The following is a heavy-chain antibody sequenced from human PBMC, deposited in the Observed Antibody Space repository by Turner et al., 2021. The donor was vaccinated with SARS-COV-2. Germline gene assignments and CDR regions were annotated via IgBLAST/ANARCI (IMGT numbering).Heavy chain of an antibody. CDR3: ARGGKDNQINANWYFDL. CDR2: IYARGSP. V-gene: IGHV4-59*01. CDR1: GDSIQSYY. D-gene: IGHD1-1*01. J-gene: IGHJ2*01. Sequence: QAQLQESGPGLVRPSETLSLTCSVSGDSIQSYYLAWLRPPPGMGPEWIVDIYARGSPNYKPSLKSRVTIRTDTSKNQVILRLTSITAADTAMYFCARGGKDNQINANWYFDLWGRGIMVTVSS.